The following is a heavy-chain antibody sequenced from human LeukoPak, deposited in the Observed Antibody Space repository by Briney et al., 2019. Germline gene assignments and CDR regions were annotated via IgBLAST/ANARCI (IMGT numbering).Heavy chain of an antibody. Sequence: SETLSLTCAVYGGSFSGYYWSWIRQPPGKGLEWIGEINHSGSTNYNPSLKSRVTISVDTSKNQFSLKLSSVTAADTAVYYCARGPYGYGDRWGQGTLVTVSS. CDR3: ARGPYGYGDR. CDR1: GGSFSGYY. J-gene: IGHJ5*02. D-gene: IGHD5-12*01. V-gene: IGHV4-34*01. CDR2: INHSGST.